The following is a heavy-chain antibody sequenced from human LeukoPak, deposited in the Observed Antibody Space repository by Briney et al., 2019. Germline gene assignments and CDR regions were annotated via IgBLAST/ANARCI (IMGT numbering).Heavy chain of an antibody. CDR3: ARASGPAMVYYYYYYMDV. V-gene: IGHV4-59*01. J-gene: IGHJ6*03. D-gene: IGHD5-18*01. Sequence: SETLSLTCTVSGGSISSYHWSWIRQPPGKGLEWIGYIYYSGSTNYNPSLKSRVTISVDTSKNQFSLKLSSVTAADTAVYYCARASGPAMVYYYYYYMDVWGKGTTVTVSS. CDR1: GGSISSYH. CDR2: IYYSGST.